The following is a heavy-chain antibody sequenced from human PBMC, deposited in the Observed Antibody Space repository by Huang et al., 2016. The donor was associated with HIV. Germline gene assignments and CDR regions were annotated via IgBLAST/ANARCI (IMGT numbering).Heavy chain of an antibody. CDR1: GYSFTTYA. V-gene: IGHV1-3*01. D-gene: IGHD3-22*01. CDR3: VRVAYYDSSDYYYFYYFDC. CDR2: SNAANGNQ. J-gene: IGHJ4*02. Sequence: QVQLVQSGAEVKKPGASVKVSCKASGYSFTTYAMHWVRQAPGQRLEWMVWSNAANGNQENSQKFQGRVTITRDTSASTAYMELSILRSEDTAVYYCVRVAYYDSSDYYYFYYFDCWGQGTLVTVSS.